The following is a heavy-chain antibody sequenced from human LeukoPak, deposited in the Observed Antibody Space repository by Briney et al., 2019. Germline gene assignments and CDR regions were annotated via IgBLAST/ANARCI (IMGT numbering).Heavy chain of an antibody. CDR2: IYYSGST. Sequence: SETLSLTCTVSGGSISSSSYYWGWIRQPPGKGLEWIGSIYYSGSTYYNPSLKSRVTISVDTSKNQFSLKLSSVTAADTAVYYRARPYDSSGYRPGAFDIWGQGTMVTVSS. J-gene: IGHJ3*02. D-gene: IGHD3-22*01. V-gene: IGHV4-39*01. CDR1: GGSISSSSYY. CDR3: ARPYDSSGYRPGAFDI.